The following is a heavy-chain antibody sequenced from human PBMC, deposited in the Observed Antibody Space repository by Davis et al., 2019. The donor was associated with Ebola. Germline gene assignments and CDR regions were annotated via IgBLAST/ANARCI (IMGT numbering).Heavy chain of an antibody. J-gene: IGHJ4*02. CDR2: ISPDGGRT. CDR1: GFTFSSYW. CDR3: SRDFDRVRE. Sequence: GESLKISCAASGFTFSSYWIHWVRQAPGKGLVWVSRISPDGGRTGYADSVKGRFTISRDNAKNTLDLQMNSLKAEDTAVYYCSRDFDRVREWGQGTLVTVSS. D-gene: IGHD3-22*01. V-gene: IGHV3-74*01.